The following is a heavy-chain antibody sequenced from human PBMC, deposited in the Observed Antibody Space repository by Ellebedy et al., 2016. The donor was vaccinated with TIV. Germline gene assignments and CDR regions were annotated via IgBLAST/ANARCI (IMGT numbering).Heavy chain of an antibody. CDR1: GFTFSSYS. CDR3: ARGNLGLGYSYGQRPAGLDY. Sequence: PGGSLRLSCAASGFTFSSYSMHWVRQAPGKGLEWVAVISYDGSNKYYADSVKGRFTISRDNSKNTLYLQMNSLRAEDTAVYYCARGNLGLGYSYGQRPAGLDYWGQGTLVTVSS. D-gene: IGHD5-18*01. V-gene: IGHV3-30*03. CDR2: ISYDGSNK. J-gene: IGHJ4*02.